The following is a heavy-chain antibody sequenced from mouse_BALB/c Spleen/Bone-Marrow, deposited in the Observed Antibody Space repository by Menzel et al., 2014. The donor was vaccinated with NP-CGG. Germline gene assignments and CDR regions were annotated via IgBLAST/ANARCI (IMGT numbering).Heavy chain of an antibody. D-gene: IGHD2-1*01. V-gene: IGHV1-87*01. CDR2: IYPGDGDT. CDR1: GYTFTSYW. J-gene: IGHJ4*01. CDR3: ASPYGNYDAMDY. Sequence: QVHVKQSGAELARPGASVKLSCKASGYTFTSYWMQWVKQRPGQGLEWIGAIYPGDGDTRYTQKFRGKATLTADKSSNTAYMQLSSLTSEDSAVYFCASPYGNYDAMDYWGRGTSVTVSS.